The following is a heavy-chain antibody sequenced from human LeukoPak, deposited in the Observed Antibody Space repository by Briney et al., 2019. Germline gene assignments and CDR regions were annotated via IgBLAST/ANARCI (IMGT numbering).Heavy chain of an antibody. Sequence: GGSLRLSCAASGFTFSSYGMHWVRQAPGKGLEWVAVIWYDGSNKYYADSVKGRFTISRDNSKNTLYLQMNSLRAEDTAVYYCAREERGRYFDYWGQGTLVTVPS. J-gene: IGHJ4*02. V-gene: IGHV3-33*01. CDR3: AREERGRYFDY. D-gene: IGHD3-16*01. CDR2: IWYDGSNK. CDR1: GFTFSSYG.